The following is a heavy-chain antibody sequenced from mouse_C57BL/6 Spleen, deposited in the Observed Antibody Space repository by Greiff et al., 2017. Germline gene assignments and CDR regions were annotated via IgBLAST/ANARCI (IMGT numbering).Heavy chain of an antibody. Sequence: QVQLKASGAELVRPGASVKLSCKASGYTFTDSYINWVKQRPGQGLEWIARIYPGSGNTYYNEKFKGKATLTAEKSSSTAYMQLSSLTSEDSAVYFCARALTGSEDYWGQGTTLTVSS. D-gene: IGHD4-1*01. CDR1: GYTFTDSY. V-gene: IGHV1-76*01. CDR2: IYPGSGNT. CDR3: ARALTGSEDY. J-gene: IGHJ2*01.